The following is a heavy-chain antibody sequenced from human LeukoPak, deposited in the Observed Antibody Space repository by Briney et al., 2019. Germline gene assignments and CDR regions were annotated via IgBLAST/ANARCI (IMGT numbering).Heavy chain of an antibody. D-gene: IGHD2-2*02. V-gene: IGHV1-18*01. Sequence: GASGKVSCKASGYTFANFGITWVRQAPGQGLEWMGWISVYNGNTNYAQNLQGRVTLTTDTSTSTAYMELRSLRSDDTALYYCARTCSSSSCYMVHWGQGTLVTVSS. CDR2: ISVYNGNT. CDR1: GYTFANFG. J-gene: IGHJ4*02. CDR3: ARTCSSSSCYMVH.